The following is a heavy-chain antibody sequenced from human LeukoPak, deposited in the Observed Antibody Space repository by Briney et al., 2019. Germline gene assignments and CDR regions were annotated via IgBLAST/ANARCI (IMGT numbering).Heavy chain of an antibody. CDR2: ISSSSSYI. V-gene: IGHV3-21*01. CDR1: GFTFSSYS. Sequence: GGSLRLSCAASGFTFSSYSMNWVRQAPGKGLEWVSSISSSSSYIYYADSVKGRFTISRDNAKNSLYLQMNSLRAEDTAVCYCARGRVPNWFDPWGQGTLVTVSS. J-gene: IGHJ5*02. CDR3: ARGRVPNWFDP.